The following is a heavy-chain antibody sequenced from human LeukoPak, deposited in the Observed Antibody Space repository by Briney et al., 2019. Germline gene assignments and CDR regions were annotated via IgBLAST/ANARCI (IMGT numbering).Heavy chain of an antibody. Sequence: PSQTLSLTCTVSGGSISSGSYYWSWIRQPAGKGLEWIGRIYTSGSTNYNPSLKSRVTISVDTSKNQFSMKLSSVPAADTAVYYCARDNPIAAAVDYWGQGTLVTVSS. CDR3: ARDNPIAAAVDY. D-gene: IGHD6-13*01. CDR2: IYTSGST. CDR1: GGSISSGSYY. J-gene: IGHJ4*02. V-gene: IGHV4-61*02.